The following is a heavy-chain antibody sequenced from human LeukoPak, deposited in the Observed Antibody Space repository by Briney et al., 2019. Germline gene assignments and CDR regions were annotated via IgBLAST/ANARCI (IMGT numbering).Heavy chain of an antibody. Sequence: SETLSLTCTVSGGSVSSHYWSWIRQPPGKGLEWIAYIYYNGSTNYNPSLKSRVIISVDTSKNEFSLKLSSVTAADTAVYYWAGSCMIVLRAFDIWGQGAMVTVSS. D-gene: IGHD3-22*01. V-gene: IGHV4-59*02. CDR1: GGSVSSHY. CDR2: IYYNGST. J-gene: IGHJ3*02. CDR3: AGSCMIVLRAFDI.